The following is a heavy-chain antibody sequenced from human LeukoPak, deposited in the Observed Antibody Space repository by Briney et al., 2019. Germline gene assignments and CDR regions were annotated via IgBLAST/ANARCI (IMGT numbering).Heavy chain of an antibody. D-gene: IGHD2-2*01. CDR1: GYTFTSYG. CDR3: ARTGPAAMLLEYFDY. Sequence: GASVKVSCKASGYTFTSYGISWVRQAPGQGLEWMEWISAYNGNTNYAQKLQGRVTRTTDTSTSTAYMELRSLRSDDTAVYYCARTGPAAMLLEYFDYWGQGTLVTVSS. CDR2: ISAYNGNT. V-gene: IGHV1-18*01. J-gene: IGHJ4*02.